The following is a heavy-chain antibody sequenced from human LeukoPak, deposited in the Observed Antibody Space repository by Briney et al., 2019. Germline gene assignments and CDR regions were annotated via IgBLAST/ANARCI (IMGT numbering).Heavy chain of an antibody. CDR1: GGSFSGYS. CDR3: ARGAPGY. V-gene: IGHV4-34*01. J-gene: IGHJ4*02. Sequence: PSETLSLTCAVYGGSFSGYSWSWIRQRPGKGLEWIGEINHSGGTNYNPSLKSRLTISVDTSKNQFSLKLSSVTAADTAVYYCARGAPGYWGQGTLVTVSS. CDR2: INHSGGT.